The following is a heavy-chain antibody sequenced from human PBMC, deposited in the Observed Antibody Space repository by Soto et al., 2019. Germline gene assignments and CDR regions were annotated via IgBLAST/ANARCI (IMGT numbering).Heavy chain of an antibody. CDR2: INPYNGNR. Sequence: QVQLVQSGAELRKPGASVKVSCKGSGYSFSSYGINWVRQAPGQGLEWMGWINPYNGNRNYAQKFEDRHTMTPVTSANTAYMELRSLKSDDTATYYCARDRLRGYDNSGFYSWGQGTLVNVSS. V-gene: IGHV1-18*01. D-gene: IGHD3-22*01. CDR1: GYSFSSYG. CDR3: ARDRLRGYDNSGFYS. J-gene: IGHJ5*01.